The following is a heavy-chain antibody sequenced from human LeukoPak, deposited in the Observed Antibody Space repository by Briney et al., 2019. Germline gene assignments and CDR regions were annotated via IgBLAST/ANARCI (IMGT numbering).Heavy chain of an antibody. CDR2: INPNSGDT. Sequence: ASVKVSCKASGYTFTGYHMHWVRQAPGQGLEWMGRINPNSGDTNYAQKFQGRVTMTRDTSISTAHMELSRLRSDDTAVYCCARDYCSSTSCLFDYWGQGTLVTVSS. J-gene: IGHJ4*02. D-gene: IGHD2-2*01. CDR3: ARDYCSSTSCLFDY. V-gene: IGHV1-2*06. CDR1: GYTFTGYH.